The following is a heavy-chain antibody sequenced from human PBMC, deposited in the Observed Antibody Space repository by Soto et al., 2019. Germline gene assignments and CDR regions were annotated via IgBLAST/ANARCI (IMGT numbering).Heavy chain of an antibody. J-gene: IGHJ5*02. CDR2: ISTRSITK. D-gene: IGHD3-10*01. CDR1: GFIFSEYR. Sequence: DVQLVESGGGLVQPGGSLRLSCAASGFIFSEYRMNWVRQAPGKGLDWVAYISTRSITKYYADSVKVRFTISRDNTRNSVYLQMNSLRDEDTAEYYCATQLIRGEGVVHWRQGTLVSVSS. CDR3: ATQLIRGEGVVH. V-gene: IGHV3-48*02.